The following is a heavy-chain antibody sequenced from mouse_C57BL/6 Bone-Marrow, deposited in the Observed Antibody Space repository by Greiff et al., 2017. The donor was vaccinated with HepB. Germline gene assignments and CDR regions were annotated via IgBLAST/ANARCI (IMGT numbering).Heavy chain of an antibody. V-gene: IGHV5-15*01. CDR1: GFTFSDYG. J-gene: IGHJ3*01. D-gene: IGHD1-1*01. CDR2: ISNLAYSI. CDR3: ARRDYYGFAY. Sequence: EVMLVESGGGLVQPGGSLKLSCAASGFTFSDYGMAWVRQAPRKGPEGVAFISNLAYSIYYADTVTGRFTISRENAKNTLYLEMSSLRSEDTAMYYCARRDYYGFAYWGQGTLVTVSA.